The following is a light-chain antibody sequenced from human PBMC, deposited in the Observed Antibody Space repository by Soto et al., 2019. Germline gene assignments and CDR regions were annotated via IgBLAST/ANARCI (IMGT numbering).Light chain of an antibody. CDR1: NSNIGSNT. V-gene: IGLV1-44*01. J-gene: IGLJ1*01. CDR3: AAWDDSLNGRV. CDR2: YDN. Sequence: SVPSLPPSGSGTPGQRLTISCSGSNSNIGSNTVNWYQQLPGAAPKLLIYYDNLRPSGVPDRIYGSKSGTSASLAISGLQSDDEADYYCAAWDDSLNGRVFGTGTTVTVL.